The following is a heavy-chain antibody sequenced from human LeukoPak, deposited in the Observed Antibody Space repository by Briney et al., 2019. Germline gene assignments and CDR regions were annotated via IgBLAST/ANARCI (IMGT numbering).Heavy chain of an antibody. J-gene: IGHJ4*02. D-gene: IGHD4-23*01. CDR3: AREVPGGAVVDY. CDR1: GYTFTSYF. Sequence: ASVKVSCKASGYTFTSYFMHWVRQAPGQGLEWMGIINPSGGSTSYAQKFQGRVTMTRDTSTSTVYMELSSLRSEDTAVYYCAREVPGGAVVDYWGQGTLVTVSS. V-gene: IGHV1-46*01. CDR2: INPSGGST.